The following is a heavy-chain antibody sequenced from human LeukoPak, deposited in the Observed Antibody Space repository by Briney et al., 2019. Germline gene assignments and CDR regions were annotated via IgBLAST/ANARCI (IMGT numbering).Heavy chain of an antibody. D-gene: IGHD4-11*01. CDR3: ASRTTVTNALSFDY. Sequence: SETLSLTCTVSGGSISDYYWSWIRQPPGKGLEWIGNIYNTGSTYYNPSLKSRVTISVDPSNNQFSLKLSSVTSADTAVYYCASRTTVTNALSFDYWGQGSLVIVSS. J-gene: IGHJ4*02. CDR1: GGSISDYY. CDR2: IYNTGST. V-gene: IGHV4-59*12.